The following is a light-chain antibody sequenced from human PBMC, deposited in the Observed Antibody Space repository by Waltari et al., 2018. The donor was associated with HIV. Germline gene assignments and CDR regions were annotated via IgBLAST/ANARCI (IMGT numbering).Light chain of an antibody. CDR3: CSYAGSNTWV. J-gene: IGLJ3*02. V-gene: IGLV2-23*02. CDR2: EVT. CDR1: RRDVGRYNL. Sequence: QSALTQPASVSGSPGQPSPIPATGNRRDVGRYNLVPWYQHHPGKAPKLMIYEVTKRPSGFSNRFSGSKSGNTASLTISGLQAEDEADYYCCSYAGSNTWVFGGGTKLTVL.